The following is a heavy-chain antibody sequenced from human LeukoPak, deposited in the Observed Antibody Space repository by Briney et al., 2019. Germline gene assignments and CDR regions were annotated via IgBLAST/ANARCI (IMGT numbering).Heavy chain of an antibody. CDR2: MNPNSGNT. J-gene: IGHJ5*02. CDR1: GYTFTGYY. D-gene: IGHD3-22*01. CDR3: AAYYYDSSGYRS. V-gene: IGHV1-8*02. Sequence: GASVKVSCKASGYTFTGYYMHWVRQAPGQGLEWMGWMNPNSGNTGHAQKFHGRVTMPRNTSISTAYMELSSLRSEATAVYYCAAYYYDSSGYRSWGPGTLVTVSS.